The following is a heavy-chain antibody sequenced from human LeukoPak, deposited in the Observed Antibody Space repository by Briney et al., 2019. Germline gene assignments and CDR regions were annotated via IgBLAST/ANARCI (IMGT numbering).Heavy chain of an antibody. CDR3: AKKPSSGYYYIDY. Sequence: PGGSLRLSCAASGFTFSSYAMSWVRQAPGKGLEWVSTISDSGGSTYYADSVKGRFTISRDNSKNTRYLQMNSLRAEDTAEYCCAKKPSSGYYYIDYWGQGTLVTVSS. V-gene: IGHV3-23*01. CDR2: ISDSGGST. D-gene: IGHD3-22*01. CDR1: GFTFSSYA. J-gene: IGHJ4*02.